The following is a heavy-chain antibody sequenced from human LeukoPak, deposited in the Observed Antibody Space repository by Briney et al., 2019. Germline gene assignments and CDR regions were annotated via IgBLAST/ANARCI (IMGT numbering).Heavy chain of an antibody. CDR3: ARGVARSSKFHFSYYFDY. J-gene: IGHJ4*02. D-gene: IGHD6-6*01. CDR2: IYHSGST. Sequence: SETLSLTCIVSGGSISSSSYYWGWIRQPPGKGLEWIGSIYHSGSTYYNPSLKSRVTISVDTSKNQFSLNLSSVTAADTAVYYCARGVARSSKFHFSYYFDYWGQGALVTVSS. V-gene: IGHV4-39*07. CDR1: GGSISSSSYY.